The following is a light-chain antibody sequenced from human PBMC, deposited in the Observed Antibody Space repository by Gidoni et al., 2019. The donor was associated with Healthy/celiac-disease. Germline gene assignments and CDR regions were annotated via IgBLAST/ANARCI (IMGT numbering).Light chain of an antibody. J-gene: IGKJ1*01. CDR1: QSVLYSSNNKNY. Sequence: IVMTQSPDSLAVSLGERATTNSKSSQSVLYSSNNKNYLAWYQQKPGQPPKLLIYWASTRESGVPDRFSGSGSGTDFTLTISSLQAEDVAVYYCQQYYSTPRTFGQGTKGEIK. CDR2: WAS. CDR3: QQYYSTPRT. V-gene: IGKV4-1*01.